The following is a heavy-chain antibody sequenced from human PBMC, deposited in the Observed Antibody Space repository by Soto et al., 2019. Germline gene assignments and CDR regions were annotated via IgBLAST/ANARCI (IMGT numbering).Heavy chain of an antibody. CDR2: IYHSGST. CDR3: ARGGITYYFDSSGYYPL. Sequence: SETLSLTCTVSGDSTSNYYWTWILQPPGKGLEWIGYIYHSGSTNYNPSLRSRVTISVDKSKNQCYLKLSTVTAADTDVYYCARGGITYYFDSSGYYPLWGQGTLVTVSS. CDR1: GDSTSNYY. V-gene: IGHV4-59*01. J-gene: IGHJ4*02. D-gene: IGHD3-22*01.